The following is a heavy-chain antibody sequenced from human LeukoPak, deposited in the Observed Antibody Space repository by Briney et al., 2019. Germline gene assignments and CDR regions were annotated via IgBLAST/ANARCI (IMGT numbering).Heavy chain of an antibody. CDR2: IYSSGRT. V-gene: IGHV4-4*07. Sequence: SETLTLTCTVSGGSISSYYWSWIWQPAGKGLEWIGRIYSSGRTNHNPSLKSRVTMSADTSKNQFSLKLSSVSAADTAVYYCARDSDTVMALNWFAPWGQGMLVTVSS. J-gene: IGHJ5*02. CDR1: GGSISSYY. CDR3: ARDSDTVMALNWFAP. D-gene: IGHD5-18*01.